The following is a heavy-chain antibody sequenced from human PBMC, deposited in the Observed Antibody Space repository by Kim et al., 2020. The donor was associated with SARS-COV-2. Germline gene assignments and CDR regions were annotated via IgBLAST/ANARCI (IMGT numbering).Heavy chain of an antibody. CDR3: ARDRSTSMFLASYYFGMDV. V-gene: IGHV4-38-2*02. J-gene: IGHJ6*02. CDR1: GGSISSYY. CDR2: IYHSGST. D-gene: IGHD3-10*02. Sequence: SETLSLTCTVSGGSISSYYWSWIRQPPGKGLEWIGSIYHSGSTYYNPSLKSRVTISVDTSKNQFSLKLTSVTAADTAVYYCARDRSTSMFLASYYFGMDVWGQGTTVTVSS.